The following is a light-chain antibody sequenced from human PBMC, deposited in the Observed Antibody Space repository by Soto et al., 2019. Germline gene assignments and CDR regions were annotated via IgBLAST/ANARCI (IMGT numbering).Light chain of an antibody. V-gene: IGKV3-20*01. J-gene: IGKJ1*01. CDR2: GAS. CDR1: QGISSSY. CDR3: QQYGSSPPWT. Sequence: ENGLTLSPDTLSLSPGERATLSCRASQGISSSYLAWYQQKPGQAPRLLIYGASSRATGIPDRFSGSGSGTDFTLTISRLEPEDFAVYYCQQYGSSPPWTFGQGTKVDIK.